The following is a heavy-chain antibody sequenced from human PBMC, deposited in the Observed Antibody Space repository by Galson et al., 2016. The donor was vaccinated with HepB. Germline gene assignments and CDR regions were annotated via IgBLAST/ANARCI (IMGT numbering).Heavy chain of an antibody. CDR3: AKLPSRYYGSGAGYGMDI. Sequence: SLRLSCAASGFTFSSYWMSWVRQAPGKGLEWVANIKQDGSEKYYVDSGKGRVTISRDNSKNTLYLQMNSLRAEDTAVYYCAKLPSRYYGSGAGYGMDIWGQGTTVTVSS. D-gene: IGHD3-10*01. CDR2: IKQDGSEK. V-gene: IGHV3-7*03. CDR1: GFTFSSYW. J-gene: IGHJ6*02.